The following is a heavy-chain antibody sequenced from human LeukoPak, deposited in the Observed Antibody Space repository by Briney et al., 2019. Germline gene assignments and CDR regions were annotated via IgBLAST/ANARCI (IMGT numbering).Heavy chain of an antibody. CDR3: ARESGVPGIAASGSWFDP. CDR1: GFTFSSYA. CDR2: ISYDGSNK. D-gene: IGHD6-13*01. V-gene: IGHV3-30-3*01. J-gene: IGHJ5*02. Sequence: GRSLRLSCAASGFTFSSYAMHWVRQAPGKGLEWVAVISYDGSNKYYADSVKGRFTISRDNSKNTLYLQMNSLRAEDTAVYYCARESGVPGIAASGSWFDPWGQGTLVTVSS.